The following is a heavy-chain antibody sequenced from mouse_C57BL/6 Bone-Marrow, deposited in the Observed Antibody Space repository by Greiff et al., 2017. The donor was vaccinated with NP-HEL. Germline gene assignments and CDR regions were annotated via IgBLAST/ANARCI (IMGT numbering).Heavy chain of an antibody. V-gene: IGHV1-42*01. CDR2: INPSTGGT. J-gene: IGHJ2*01. CDR1: GYSFTGYY. Sequence: EVHLVESGPELVKPGASVKISCKASGYSFTGYYMNWVKQSPEKSLEWIGEINPSTGGTTYNQKFKAKATLTVDKSSSTAYMQLKSLTSEDSAVYSCARWAYYGRDDWGQGTTLTVSS. D-gene: IGHD1-1*01. CDR3: ARWAYYGRDD.